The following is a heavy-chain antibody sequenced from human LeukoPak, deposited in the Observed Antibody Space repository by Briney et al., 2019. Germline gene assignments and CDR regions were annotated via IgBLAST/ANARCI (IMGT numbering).Heavy chain of an antibody. Sequence: ASVKVSCKASGYTFTSYGISWVRQAPGQGLEWTGWISAYNGNTNYAQKLQGRVTMTTDTSTSTAYMELRSLRSDDTAVYYCARVRLYDFWSGYYQYYFDYWGQGTLVTVSS. D-gene: IGHD3-3*01. V-gene: IGHV1-18*01. CDR1: GYTFTSYG. CDR3: ARVRLYDFWSGYYQYYFDY. CDR2: ISAYNGNT. J-gene: IGHJ4*02.